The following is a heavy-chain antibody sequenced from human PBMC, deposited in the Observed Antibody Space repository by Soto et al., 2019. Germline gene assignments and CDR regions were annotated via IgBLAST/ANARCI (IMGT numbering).Heavy chain of an antibody. V-gene: IGHV4-59*01. J-gene: IGHJ4*02. CDR2: IYYSGSP. D-gene: IGHD6-13*01. Sequence: PSETLSLTCTVSGGSITSYYWSWIRQPPGKGLEWIGYIYYSGSPNYNPSLKSRVTISVDTSKNQFSLKLSSVTAADTAVYYCARDSAAPGKFDYWGQGTLVTVSS. CDR1: GGSITSYY. CDR3: ARDSAAPGKFDY.